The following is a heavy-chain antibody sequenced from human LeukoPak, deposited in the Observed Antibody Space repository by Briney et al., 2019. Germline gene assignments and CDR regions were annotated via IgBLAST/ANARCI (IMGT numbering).Heavy chain of an antibody. CDR3: ARSGHIYHGSGSFFDY. V-gene: IGHV4-59*01. CDR2: IHYSGST. Sequence: SETLSLTCTVTGGSINSYYWSWIRQPPGKGLEWIGFIHYSGSTNHNPSLKSRVSISVDTSKTQFSLKLSSVTAADPAIYYCARSGHIYHGSGSFFDYWGQGTLVTVSS. J-gene: IGHJ4*02. D-gene: IGHD3-10*01. CDR1: GGSINSYY.